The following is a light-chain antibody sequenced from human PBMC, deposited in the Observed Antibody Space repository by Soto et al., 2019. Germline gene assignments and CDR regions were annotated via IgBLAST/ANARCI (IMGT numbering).Light chain of an antibody. Sequence: EIVLTQSPGTLSLSPGERATLSCRASQSVRSNYLAWYQQKPGQAPRLLIYNSSTRATGIPDRFSGSGSGTDFTLTISRLEPEDFALYYCQQYCDLPQTFGQGTKVEIK. CDR3: QQYCDLPQT. CDR2: NSS. J-gene: IGKJ1*01. V-gene: IGKV3-20*01. CDR1: QSVRSNY.